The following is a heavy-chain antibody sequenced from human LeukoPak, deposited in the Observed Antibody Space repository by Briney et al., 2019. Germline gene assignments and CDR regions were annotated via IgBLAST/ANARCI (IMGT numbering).Heavy chain of an antibody. V-gene: IGHV3-30*02. CDR3: ARGLRSNPHDAFDI. CDR2: IRYDGSNK. J-gene: IGHJ3*02. D-gene: IGHD1-26*01. CDR1: GFTFSSYG. Sequence: PGGSLRLSCAASGFTFSSYGMHWVRQAPGKGLEWVAFIRYDGSNKYYADSVKGRFTISRDNSKNTLYLQMNSLRPDDTAVYYCARGLRSNPHDAFDIWGQGTMVTVSS.